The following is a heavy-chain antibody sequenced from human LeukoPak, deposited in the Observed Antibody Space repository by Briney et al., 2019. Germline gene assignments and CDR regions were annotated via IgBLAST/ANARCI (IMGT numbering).Heavy chain of an antibody. D-gene: IGHD6-19*01. CDR2: INPNSRGT. CDR3: EREAIAVAGSTEFDY. CDR1: GYTFTGYY. Sequence: ASVKVSCKASGYTFTGYYMHWVRQAPGQGLEWMGRINPNSRGTNYAQKFQGRVTMTRDTSISTAYMELSRLRSDDTAVYYCEREAIAVAGSTEFDYWGQGTLVTVSS. V-gene: IGHV1-2*06. J-gene: IGHJ4*02.